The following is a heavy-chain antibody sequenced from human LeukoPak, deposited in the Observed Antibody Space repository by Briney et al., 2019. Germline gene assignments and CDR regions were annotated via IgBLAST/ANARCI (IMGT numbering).Heavy chain of an antibody. D-gene: IGHD2/OR15-2a*01. Sequence: ASVKVSCKASGYTFSSYYMHWVRQAPGQGLEWMGIINPSGGSTSFAQKFQGKLIMTRDMSTSTVYMELTSLRAEDTAVYYCARAEKSSHYFIRSKYYLDVWGKGTTVTVSS. CDR3: ARAEKSSHYFIRSKYYLDV. CDR2: INPSGGST. V-gene: IGHV1-46*01. CDR1: GYTFSSYY. J-gene: IGHJ6*03.